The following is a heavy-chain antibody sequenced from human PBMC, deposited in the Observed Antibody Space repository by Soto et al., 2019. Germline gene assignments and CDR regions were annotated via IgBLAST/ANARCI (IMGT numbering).Heavy chain of an antibody. D-gene: IGHD1-1*01. J-gene: IGHJ5*02. Sequence: SETLSLTCTISGGSISGDFWSLIRQPSGRGLEWIGRIYSDGGTNYNPSLQSRVSMSVDTSKNQVSVRLSSVTAADTAVYYCAKGSRQLGGWGLDPWGQGLLVTVYS. CDR3: AKGSRQLGGWGLDP. CDR1: GGSISGDF. CDR2: IYSDGGT. V-gene: IGHV4-4*07.